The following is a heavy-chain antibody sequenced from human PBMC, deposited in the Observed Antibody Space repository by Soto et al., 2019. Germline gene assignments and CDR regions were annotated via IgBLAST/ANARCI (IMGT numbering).Heavy chain of an antibody. CDR2: IYYSGST. CDR3: ARSGYSSGWL. J-gene: IGHJ4*02. D-gene: IGHD6-19*01. Sequence: TPETLSPTWTVSGGSISTYYSSWIRQHPVKCLEWIGYIYYSGSTYYNPSLKSRVTISVDTSKNQCSLKLSSVTVADTAVYYCARSGYSSGWLWGQGTLVTVSS. CDR1: GGSISTYY. V-gene: IGHV4-59*06.